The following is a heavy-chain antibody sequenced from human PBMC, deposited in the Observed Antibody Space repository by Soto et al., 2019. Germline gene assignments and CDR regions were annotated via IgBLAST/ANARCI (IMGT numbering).Heavy chain of an antibody. CDR1: GVTFNSYA. V-gene: IGHV1-69*13. CDR2: IIPIFGTA. CDR3: AGRYCSGGSCYLDYFDY. Sequence: GASVKVSCKASGVTFNSYAISWVRQAPGQGLEWMGGIIPIFGTANYAQKFQGRVTITADESTSTAYMELSSLRSEDTAVYYCAGRYCSGGSCYLDYFDYWGQGTLVTVSS. J-gene: IGHJ4*02. D-gene: IGHD2-15*01.